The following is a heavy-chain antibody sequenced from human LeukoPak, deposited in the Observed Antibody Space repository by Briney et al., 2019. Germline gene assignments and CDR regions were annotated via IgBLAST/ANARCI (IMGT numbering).Heavy chain of an antibody. CDR3: ARDYCGGDCFPDY. CDR2: INPNSGDT. V-gene: IGHV1-2*06. Sequence: ASVTVSCKTSGYTFTGYYVHWVRQAPGQGPEWMGRINPNSGDTNYAQKFQGRVTMTRDTSISTAYMELSRLRSDDTAVYYCARDYCGGDCFPDYWGQGTLVTVSS. J-gene: IGHJ4*02. CDR1: GYTFTGYY. D-gene: IGHD2-21*02.